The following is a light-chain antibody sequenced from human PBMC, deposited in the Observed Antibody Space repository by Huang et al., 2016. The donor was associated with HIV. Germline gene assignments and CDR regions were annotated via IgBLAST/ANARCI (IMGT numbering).Light chain of an antibody. V-gene: IGKV3-20*01. CDR2: GAS. CDR1: QSVSRRF. Sequence: EIVLTQSPGTLSLSPGERATLSCRASQSVSRRFFAWYQQKPGQAPRLLIHGASTRATGIPDRFSGSGSGTDFTLTISRLEPEDFAVYYCQQYGSSSWTFGQGTKVEIK. J-gene: IGKJ1*01. CDR3: QQYGSSSWT.